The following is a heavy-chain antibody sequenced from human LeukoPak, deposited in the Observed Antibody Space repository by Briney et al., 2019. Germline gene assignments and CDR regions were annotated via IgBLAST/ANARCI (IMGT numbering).Heavy chain of an antibody. CDR1: GGSIIGYW. V-gene: IGHV4-59*12. J-gene: IGHJ4*02. CDR3: ARGYSSGWHLDY. D-gene: IGHD6-19*01. Sequence: PSETLSLTCTVSGGSIIGYWWSWIRQPPGKGLEWIGNIRYNGNTYSNPSLKSRVTISVDTSKNQFSMKLSSVTAADTAVYYCARGYSSGWHLDYWGQGTLVTVSS. CDR2: IRYNGNT.